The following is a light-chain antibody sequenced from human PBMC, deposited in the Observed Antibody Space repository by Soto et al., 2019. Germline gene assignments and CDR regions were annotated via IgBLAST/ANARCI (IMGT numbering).Light chain of an antibody. CDR3: QQTYSTPPT. CDR2: AAS. V-gene: IGKV1-39*01. J-gene: IGKJ1*01. CDR1: QSISSY. Sequence: DLQMTQSPSSLPASVGDRVTITCRASQSISSYLNWYQQKPGKAPNLLIFAASSLQSGVPSRFSGSGSGTDFTLTISSLQPEDFATYYCQQTYSTPPTFGQGTKVEIK.